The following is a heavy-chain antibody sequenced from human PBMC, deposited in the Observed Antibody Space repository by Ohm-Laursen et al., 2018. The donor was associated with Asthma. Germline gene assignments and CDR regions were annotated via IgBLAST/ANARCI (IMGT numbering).Heavy chain of an antibody. CDR3: ARDVMEWYLPYFDF. D-gene: IGHD3-3*01. V-gene: IGHV3-30-3*01. CDR2: SYYVGGLN. CDR1: GFTFSSDA. J-gene: IGHJ4*02. Sequence: SLSLSCSASGFTFSSDAMYWVRRAPGKGLEWVAVGGSYYVGGLNYYADSVNGRFTVSRDDSKNTLYLQMNSLRPDATAVYYCARDVMEWYLPYFDFWGQGTLVTVSS.